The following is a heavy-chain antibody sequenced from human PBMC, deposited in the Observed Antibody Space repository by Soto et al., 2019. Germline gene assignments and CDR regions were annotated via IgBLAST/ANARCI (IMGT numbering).Heavy chain of an antibody. J-gene: IGHJ6*02. CDR1: DYTFTRYG. CDR3: AKNGQPPYYYYGMDV. CDR2: ISGYNGDT. V-gene: IGHV1-18*01. Sequence: QGQLVQSRAELKKPGASVKVSCKASDYTFTRYGISWVRQAPGQGLEWMGWISGYNGDTNYAQKFQGRVTMTMDTSTTTAYMELRSLTSDDTAVYYCAKNGQPPYYYYGMDVWGQGTTVTVSS. D-gene: IGHD2-8*01.